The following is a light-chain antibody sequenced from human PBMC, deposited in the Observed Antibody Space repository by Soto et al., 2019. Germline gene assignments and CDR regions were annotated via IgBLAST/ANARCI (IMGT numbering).Light chain of an antibody. Sequence: IQMTQSPAILSASIGDRVTITCRASQSITNWLAWYQQKPGKAPNLLIYEASSLESGVPSRFSGSGSGTEFTLTISSLQPDDFATYYCQEYNSYGFGQGTKVDI. CDR2: EAS. V-gene: IGKV1-5*01. CDR3: QEYNSYG. J-gene: IGKJ1*01. CDR1: QSITNW.